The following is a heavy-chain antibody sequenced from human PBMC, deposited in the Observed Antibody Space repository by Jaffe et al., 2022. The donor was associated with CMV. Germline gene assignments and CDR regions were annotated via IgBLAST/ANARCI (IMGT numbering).Heavy chain of an antibody. CDR3: AKFRGYCSSTSCSMGALDAFDI. J-gene: IGHJ3*02. V-gene: IGHV3-23*04. D-gene: IGHD2-2*01. CDR1: GFTFSSYA. Sequence: EVQLVESGGGLVQPGGSLRLSCAASGFTFSSYAMSWVRQAPGKGLEWVSAISGSGGSTYYADSVKGRFTISRDNSKNTLYLQMNSLRAEDTAVYYCAKFRGYCSSTSCSMGALDAFDIWGQGTMVTVSS. CDR2: ISGSGGST.